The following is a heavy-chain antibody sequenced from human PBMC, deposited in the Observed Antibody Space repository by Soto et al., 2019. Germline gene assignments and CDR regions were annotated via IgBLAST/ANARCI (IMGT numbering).Heavy chain of an antibody. J-gene: IGHJ6*02. V-gene: IGHV4-34*01. CDR2: INHSGST. CDR1: GGSFSGYY. D-gene: IGHD3-3*01. CDR3: AREPDVWSGYSPVGLYYGMDV. Sequence: SETLSLTCAVYGGSFSGYYWSWIRQPPGKGLEWIGEINHSGSTNYNPSLKSRVTISVDTSKNQFSLKLSSVTAADTAVYYCAREPDVWSGYSPVGLYYGMDVWGQGTTVTVSS.